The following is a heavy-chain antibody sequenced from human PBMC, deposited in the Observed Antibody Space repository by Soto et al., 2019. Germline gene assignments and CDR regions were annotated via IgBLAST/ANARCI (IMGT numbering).Heavy chain of an antibody. Sequence: HPGGSLRLSCAASGFTFSSYGMHWVRQAPGKGLEWVAVIWYDGSNKYYADSVKGRFTISRDNSKNTLYLQMNSLRAEDTAVYYCARVNRITMVRGSRTKIQNFDYWGQGTLVTVSS. CDR1: GFTFSSYG. CDR2: IWYDGSNK. V-gene: IGHV3-33*01. D-gene: IGHD3-10*01. J-gene: IGHJ4*02. CDR3: ARVNRITMVRGSRTKIQNFDY.